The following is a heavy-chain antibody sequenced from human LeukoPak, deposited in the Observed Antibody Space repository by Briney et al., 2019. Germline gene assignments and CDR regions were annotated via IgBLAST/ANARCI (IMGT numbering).Heavy chain of an antibody. J-gene: IGHJ6*03. CDR2: IYYSGST. CDR3: ARGARSYYYMDV. Sequence: SETLSLTCTVSGGSISSSSYYWGWIRQPPGKGLEWIGSIYYSGSTNYNPSLKSRVTISVDTSKNQFSLKLSSVTAADTAVYYCARGARSYYYMDVWGKGTTVTVSS. CDR1: GGSISSSSYY. V-gene: IGHV4-39*07. D-gene: IGHD3-16*01.